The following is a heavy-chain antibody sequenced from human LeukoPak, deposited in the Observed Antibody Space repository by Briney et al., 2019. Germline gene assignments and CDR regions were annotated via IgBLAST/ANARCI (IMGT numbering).Heavy chain of an antibody. V-gene: IGHV3-23*01. CDR1: GFTFSSYA. J-gene: IGHJ4*02. D-gene: IGHD2-15*01. CDR3: AKELDVVVAVNYDY. Sequence: GGSLRLSCAASGFTFSSYAMSWVRQAPGKGLEWVSAISGSGGSTYYADSVKGRFTISRDNSKNTLYLQMNSLRAEGTAVYYCAKELDVVVAVNYDYWGQGTLVTVSS. CDR2: ISGSGGST.